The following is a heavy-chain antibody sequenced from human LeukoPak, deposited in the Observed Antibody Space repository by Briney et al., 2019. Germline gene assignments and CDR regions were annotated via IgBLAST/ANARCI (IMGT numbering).Heavy chain of an antibody. V-gene: IGHV3-23*01. CDR2: ISGSGGST. J-gene: IGHJ6*03. Sequence: GGSLRLSCAASGFTFSSYAMSWVRQAPGKGLEWVSAISGSGGSTYYADSVKGRFTISRDNSKNTLYLQMNSLRAEDTAVYYCAKEGSPRGGAVPLNYMDVWGKGTTVTVSS. CDR1: GFTFSSYA. CDR3: AKEGSPRGGAVPLNYMDV. D-gene: IGHD2-15*01.